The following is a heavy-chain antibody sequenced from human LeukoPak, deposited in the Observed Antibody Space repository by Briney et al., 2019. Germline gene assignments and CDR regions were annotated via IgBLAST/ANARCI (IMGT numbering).Heavy chain of an antibody. V-gene: IGHV4-4*09. CDR1: GGSFSGFY. J-gene: IGHJ5*01. D-gene: IGHD2-15*01. CDR3: ARHVICGGGNCYGAALDS. CDR2: IHASGTT. Sequence: SETLSLTCTVSGGSFSGFYWSWIRQPPGKGLEWIGYIHASGTTNYSPSPKSRFTISEYSSKNNFSLKPRSATAAATAVHYCARHVICGGGNCYGAALDSWGQGTLVTVSS.